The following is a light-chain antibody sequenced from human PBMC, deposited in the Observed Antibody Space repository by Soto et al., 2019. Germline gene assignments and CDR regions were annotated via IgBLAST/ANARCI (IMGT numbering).Light chain of an antibody. J-gene: IGLJ1*01. V-gene: IGLV2-14*01. CDR3: CSYTGASTYV. Sequence: QSALTQPASVSGSPGQSVTISCAGTSGDVGGYNYVSWYQQHPGKAPKLMIHAVTNRPSGVSNRFSGSKSGNTASLTISSLQAEDEADYYCCSYTGASTYVCGTGTKLTVL. CDR1: SGDVGGYNY. CDR2: AVT.